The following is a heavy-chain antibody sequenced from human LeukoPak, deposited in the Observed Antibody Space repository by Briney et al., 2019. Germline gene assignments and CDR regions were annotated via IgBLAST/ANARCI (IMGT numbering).Heavy chain of an antibody. CDR1: GGSISSGGYY. CDR3: ASSDPSLIAFDY. J-gene: IGHJ4*02. V-gene: IGHV4-31*03. Sequence: PSETLSLTYTVSGGSISSGGYYWSWIRQHPGKGLEWIGYIYYSGSTYYNPSLKSRVTISVDTSKNQFSLKLSSVTAADTAVYYCASSDPSLIAFDYWGQGTLVTVSS. CDR2: IYYSGST. D-gene: IGHD3-22*01.